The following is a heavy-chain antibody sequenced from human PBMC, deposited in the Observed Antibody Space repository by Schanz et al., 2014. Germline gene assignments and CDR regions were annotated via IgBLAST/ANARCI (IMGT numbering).Heavy chain of an antibody. CDR1: GGSISSSNYY. D-gene: IGHD3-9*01. CDR3: ARQFYDILTGYWFPYYFDY. Sequence: QLQLQESGPGLVKPSETLSLTCTVSGGSISSSNYYWGWIRQPPGKGLEWIESIYYSGSTYYNPSFKMRVTTSVDTSKNKFSLKLSSVTAADTAVYYCARQFYDILTGYWFPYYFDYWGQGTLVTVSS. J-gene: IGHJ4*02. CDR2: IYYSGST. V-gene: IGHV4-39*01.